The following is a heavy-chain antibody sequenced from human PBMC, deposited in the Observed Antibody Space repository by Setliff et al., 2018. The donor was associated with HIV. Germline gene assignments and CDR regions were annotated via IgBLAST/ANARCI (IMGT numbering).Heavy chain of an antibody. CDR1: GYTFINYA. CDR3: ARALYGDYGGDINWFDP. CDR2: INTNTGSP. Sequence: ASVKVFCKASGYTFINYAMNWVRQAPGQGLEWMGWINTNTGSPTYAQAFTGRFVFSVDTSVTTAYLQISSLKAEDTAVYYCARALYGDYGGDINWFDPWGQGTLVTVSS. V-gene: IGHV7-4-1*02. J-gene: IGHJ5*02. D-gene: IGHD4-17*01.